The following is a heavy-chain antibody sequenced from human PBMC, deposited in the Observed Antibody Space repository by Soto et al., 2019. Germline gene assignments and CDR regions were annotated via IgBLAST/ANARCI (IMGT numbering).Heavy chain of an antibody. Sequence: QVQLQQWGAGLLKPSETLSLTCAVYGGSFSAYYWSWIRQPPGKGLAWIGEIDHSGSTNYNPSLESRVTISVDTSKNQFSLKVSSVTAADTAVYHCARTDRAIFYGMDVWDQGTTVTVSS. J-gene: IGHJ6*02. CDR3: ARTDRAIFYGMDV. CDR1: GGSFSAYY. CDR2: IDHSGST. D-gene: IGHD3-22*01. V-gene: IGHV4-34*01.